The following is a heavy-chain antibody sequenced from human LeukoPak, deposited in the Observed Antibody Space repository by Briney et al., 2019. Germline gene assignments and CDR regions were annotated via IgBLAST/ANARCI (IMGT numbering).Heavy chain of an antibody. CDR3: ARDLLSGYDVEHAFDI. D-gene: IGHD5-12*01. V-gene: IGHV4-61*02. Sequence: PSETLSLTCTVSGGSISSGSYYWSWIRQPAGKGLEWIGRIYTSGSTNYNPSLKSRVTISVDTSKNQFSLKLSSVTAADTAVYYCARDLLSGYDVEHAFDIWGQGTMVTVSS. J-gene: IGHJ3*02. CDR2: IYTSGST. CDR1: GGSISSGSYY.